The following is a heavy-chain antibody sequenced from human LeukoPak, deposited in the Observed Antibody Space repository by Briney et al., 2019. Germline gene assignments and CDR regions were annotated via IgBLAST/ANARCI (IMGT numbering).Heavy chain of an antibody. CDR2: IYYSGST. CDR1: GGSISSYY. V-gene: IGHV4-59*01. J-gene: IGHJ4*02. CDR3: ARAGYISSWYFPGSTLFDY. D-gene: IGHD6-13*01. Sequence: SETLSLTCTVSGGSISSYYWSWIRQPPGKGLEWIGYIYYSGSTNYNPSLKSRVTISVDTPKNQFSLKLSSMTAADTAVYYCARAGYISSWYFPGSTLFDYWGQGTLVTVSS.